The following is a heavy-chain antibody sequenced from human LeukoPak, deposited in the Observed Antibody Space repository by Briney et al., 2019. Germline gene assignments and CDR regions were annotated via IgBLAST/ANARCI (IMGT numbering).Heavy chain of an antibody. D-gene: IGHD2-2*01. CDR2: ISGSGGST. CDR3: ASLGYCSSTRCSSEGDAFDI. Sequence: GGSLRLSCAASGFTFSSYAMSWVRQAPGKGLEWVSAISGSGGSTYYADSVKGRFTISRDNSENTLYLQMNSLRGEDTAVYYCASLGYCSSTRCSSEGDAFDIWGQGTMVTVSS. CDR1: GFTFSSYA. J-gene: IGHJ3*02. V-gene: IGHV3-23*01.